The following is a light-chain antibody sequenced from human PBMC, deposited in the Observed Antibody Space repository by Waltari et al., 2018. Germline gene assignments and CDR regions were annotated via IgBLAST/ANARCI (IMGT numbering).Light chain of an antibody. CDR1: SSNIGNNY. CDR3: GTWDSSLTAGV. CDR2: DND. V-gene: IGLV1-51*01. Sequence: QSVLTQPPSVSAAPGQKVTISCSGSSSNIGNNYVSWYQQLPGTAPKLVIYDNDKRPAGIPDRFSVSKSGQSATLGITGLQTGDEAYYYCGTWDSSLTAGVFGGGTKLTVL. J-gene: IGLJ2*01.